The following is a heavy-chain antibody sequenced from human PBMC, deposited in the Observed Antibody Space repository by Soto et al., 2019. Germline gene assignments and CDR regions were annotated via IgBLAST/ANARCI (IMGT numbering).Heavy chain of an antibody. CDR2: ISSNGGST. D-gene: IGHD3-3*01. CDR3: ARRGRDFGSGYYNHYYDYMDV. J-gene: IGHJ6*03. CDR1: GFTFSSYA. Sequence: EVQLVESGGGLVQPGGSLRLSCAASGFTFSSYAMHWVRQAPGKGLEYVSAISSNGGSTYYANSVKGRFTISRDNSKNTLYLQMGSLRAEDRAVYYCARRGRDFGSGYYNHYYDYMDVWGKGTTVTVSS. V-gene: IGHV3-64*01.